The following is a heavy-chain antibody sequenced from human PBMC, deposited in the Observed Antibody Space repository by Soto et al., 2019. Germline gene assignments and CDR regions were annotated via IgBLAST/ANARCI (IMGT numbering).Heavy chain of an antibody. CDR2: FNAGNGNT. V-gene: IGHV1-3*01. D-gene: IGHD6-6*01. J-gene: IGHJ5*02. Sequence: ASVKVSCKASGYTFTSYAMHWVRQAPGQRLEWMGWFNAGNGNTKYSQKFQGRVTITRDTSASTAYMELSSLRSEDTAVYYCARLYSSSSESGYNWFDPWGQGTLVTV. CDR1: GYTFTSYA. CDR3: ARLYSSSSESGYNWFDP.